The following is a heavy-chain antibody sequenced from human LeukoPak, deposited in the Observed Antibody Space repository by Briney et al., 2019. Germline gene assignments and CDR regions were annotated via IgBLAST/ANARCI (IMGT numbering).Heavy chain of an antibody. D-gene: IGHD3-22*01. J-gene: IGHJ4*02. CDR2: ISSSSSYI. V-gene: IGHV3-21*01. CDR1: GFTFSSYS. Sequence: GGSLRLSCAASGFTFSSYSMNWVRQAPGKGLEWVSSISSSSSYIYYADSVKGRFTISRDNAKNSLHLQMNSLRAEDTAVYYCARDKQPYDSSGDLGYWGQGTLVTVSS. CDR3: ARDKQPYDSSGDLGY.